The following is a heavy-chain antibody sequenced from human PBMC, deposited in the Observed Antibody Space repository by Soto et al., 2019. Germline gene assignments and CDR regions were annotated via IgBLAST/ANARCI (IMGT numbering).Heavy chain of an antibody. Sequence: EVQVVDSGGGLVQPGGSLRLSCAASGFIFTNYWMTWVRQAPGKGLEWVAIIKYAGNETYYVDPVRGRFTISRDNAKNSVYLQMNSLRAEDTAVYFCARVTYYDRNFDYWGQVTLVTVSS. CDR2: IKYAGNET. D-gene: IGHD3-16*01. V-gene: IGHV3-7*05. CDR3: ARVTYYDRNFDY. J-gene: IGHJ4*02. CDR1: GFIFTNYW.